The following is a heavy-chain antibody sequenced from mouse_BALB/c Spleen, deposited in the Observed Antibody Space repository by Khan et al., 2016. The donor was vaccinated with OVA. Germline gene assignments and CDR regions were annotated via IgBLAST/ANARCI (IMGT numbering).Heavy chain of an antibody. V-gene: IGHV1-77*01. CDR3: ARSGYSTFAY. Sequence: QVQLKQSGPELVKPGASVKMSCKASGYTFTDYIINWVKQRTGQGLEWIGDIYPGSDNTYYNEKFKGKATLTADKSSNTDYMQLSSLTSEDSACYFCARSGYSTFAYWGQGTLVTVSA. CDR2: IYPGSDNT. CDR1: GYTFTDYI. D-gene: IGHD2-5*01. J-gene: IGHJ3*01.